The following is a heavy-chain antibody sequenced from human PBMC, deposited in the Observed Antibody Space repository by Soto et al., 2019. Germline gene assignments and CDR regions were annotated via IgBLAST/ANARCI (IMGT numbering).Heavy chain of an antibody. CDR2: IFYSGTA. CDR1: GDSISSGNHY. Sequence: LSLTCTVSGDSISSGNHYWSWIRQPPGKGLEWIGYIFYSGTAYYNPSLKSRLTISVDTSKNQFSLKLSSVTAADTAVYYCARTDYGTAYFDPWGQGSLVTVSS. CDR3: ARTDYGTAYFDP. V-gene: IGHV4-30-4*01. J-gene: IGHJ5*02. D-gene: IGHD3-10*01.